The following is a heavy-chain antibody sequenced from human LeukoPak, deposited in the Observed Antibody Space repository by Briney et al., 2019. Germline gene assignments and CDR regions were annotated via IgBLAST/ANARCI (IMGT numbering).Heavy chain of an antibody. CDR3: AKGNERRAFDI. V-gene: IGHV3-43*02. Sequence: GGSLPLSCAASAFTFDDYAILWVGQAPARDLDWVSLISGDGDNTYYADSVKGRFTISRDNSKNSLYLQMNSLRTEDTALYYCAKGNERRAFDIWGQGTMVTVSS. CDR2: ISGDGDNT. CDR1: AFTFDDYA. J-gene: IGHJ3*02.